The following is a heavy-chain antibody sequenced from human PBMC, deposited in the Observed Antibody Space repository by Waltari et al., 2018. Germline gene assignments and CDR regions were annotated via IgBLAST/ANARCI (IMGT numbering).Heavy chain of an antibody. J-gene: IGHJ6*02. D-gene: IGHD1-26*01. CDR3: AKDEGARLAPTFGMDA. V-gene: IGHV3-23*01. CDR1: GFPFSTYT. Sequence: EMRLLESGGALVQPGESLRLSCAASGFPFSTYTMTWVRQAPGKGLEWVAVMTASGLMHYGDSVKGRFIISRDNSKNTLYLEMYRLRVEDTATYYCAKDEGARLAPTFGMDAWGQGTTVIVS. CDR2: MTASGLM.